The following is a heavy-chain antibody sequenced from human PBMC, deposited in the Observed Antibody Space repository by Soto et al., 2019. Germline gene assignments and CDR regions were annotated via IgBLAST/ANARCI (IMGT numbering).Heavy chain of an antibody. CDR1: GYTFTSYG. D-gene: IGHD2-15*01. Sequence: ASVKVSCKASGYTFTSYGISWVRQAPGQGLEWMGWISAYNGNTNYAQKLQGRVTMTTDTSTSTAYMELRSLRSDDTAVYYCARVRGKYCSGGSCYPGDYYYYYYMDVWGKGTTVTVSS. J-gene: IGHJ6*03. CDR2: ISAYNGNT. CDR3: ARVRGKYCSGGSCYPGDYYYYYYMDV. V-gene: IGHV1-18*01.